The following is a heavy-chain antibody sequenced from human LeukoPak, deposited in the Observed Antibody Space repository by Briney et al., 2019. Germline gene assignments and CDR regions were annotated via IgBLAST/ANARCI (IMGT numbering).Heavy chain of an antibody. J-gene: IGHJ4*02. D-gene: IGHD3-22*01. Sequence: PSETLSLTCAVYGGSFSGYYWSWIRQPPGKGLEWIGEINHSGSTNYNPSLKSRVTISVDTSKNQFSLKLSSVTAADTAVYYCARHKVRDSSGYYYFDYWGQGTLVTVSS. CDR1: GGSFSGYY. CDR3: ARHKVRDSSGYYYFDY. CDR2: INHSGST. V-gene: IGHV4-34*01.